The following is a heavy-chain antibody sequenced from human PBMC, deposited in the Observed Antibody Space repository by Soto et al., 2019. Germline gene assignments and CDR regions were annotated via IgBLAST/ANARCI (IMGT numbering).Heavy chain of an antibody. CDR1: GGSISSYY. V-gene: IGHV4-59*01. CDR3: ARDVGGDFWCGPLRSYYYYMDV. CDR2: IYYSGST. J-gene: IGHJ6*03. Sequence: ETLSLTCTVSGGSISSYYWSWIRQPPGKGLEWIGYIYYSGSTNYNPSLKSRVTISVDTSKNQFSLKLSSVTAADTAVYYCARDVGGDFWCGPLRSYYYYMDVWGKGTTVTVSS. D-gene: IGHD3-3*01.